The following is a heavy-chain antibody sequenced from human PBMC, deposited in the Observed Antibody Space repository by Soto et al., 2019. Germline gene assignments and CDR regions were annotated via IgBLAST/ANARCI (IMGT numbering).Heavy chain of an antibody. CDR2: ISAYNGNT. J-gene: IGHJ6*02. V-gene: IGHV1-18*01. D-gene: IGHD2-2*01. CDR3: ALRSRDIVVVPAARLDYYGMDV. Sequence: ASVKVSFKASGYTFTSYGISWVRQAPGQGLEWMGWISAYNGNTNYAQKLQGRVTMTTDTSTSTAYMELRSLRSDDTAVYYCALRSRDIVVVPAARLDYYGMDVWGQGTTVTVSS. CDR1: GYTFTSYG.